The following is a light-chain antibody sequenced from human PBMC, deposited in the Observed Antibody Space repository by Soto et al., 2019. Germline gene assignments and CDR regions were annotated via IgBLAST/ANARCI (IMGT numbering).Light chain of an antibody. CDR3: QQYSSSPAT. V-gene: IGKV3-20*01. Sequence: ESVLPPSLGTLSFAPVERAPLYFMALQSVRSSHLAGYQQKPVQAPRILIYGASSRATGIPERFSGSGSGTDFSLTIRRLETEDFAVYSCQQYSSSPATFGQGTK. CDR2: GAS. CDR1: QSVRSSH. J-gene: IGKJ1*01.